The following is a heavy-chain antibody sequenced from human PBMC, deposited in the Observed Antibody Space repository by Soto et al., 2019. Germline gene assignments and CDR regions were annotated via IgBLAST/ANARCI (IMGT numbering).Heavy chain of an antibody. V-gene: IGHV1-8*01. D-gene: IGHD6-19*01. Sequence: QVQLVQSGAEVKKPGASVKVSCKASGYTFTSYDINWARQATGQGLEWMGWMNPNSGNTGNAQKFQGRITMTRNTSISTAYMELSSLRSEDTAVYYCARSVEWLASFDYWGQGTLVTVSS. CDR1: GYTFTSYD. CDR2: MNPNSGNT. CDR3: ARSVEWLASFDY. J-gene: IGHJ4*02.